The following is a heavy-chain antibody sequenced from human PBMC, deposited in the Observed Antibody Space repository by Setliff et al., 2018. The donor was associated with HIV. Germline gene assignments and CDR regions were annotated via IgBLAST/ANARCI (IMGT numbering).Heavy chain of an antibody. CDR3: AGAGRDSEGNYNMDY. CDR1: GFTFSSYA. J-gene: IGHJ4*02. Sequence: GESLKISCAASGFTFSSYAMSWVRQAPGKGLEWVANIKLHGSEKYYVDSVKGRFTISRDDAKNSLYLQMNSLKTEDTAVYYCAGAGRDSEGNYNMDYWGQGTLVTVSS. CDR2: IKLHGSEK. D-gene: IGHD3-22*01. V-gene: IGHV3-7*03.